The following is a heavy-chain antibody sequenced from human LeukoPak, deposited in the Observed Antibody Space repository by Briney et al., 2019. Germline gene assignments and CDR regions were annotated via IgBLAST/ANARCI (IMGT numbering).Heavy chain of an antibody. V-gene: IGHV1-2*02. CDR3: ARSHYDSGRYYHDNWFDH. J-gene: IGHJ5*02. CDR2: INPNSGGT. CDR1: GYTFTGYY. Sequence: ASVKVSCKASGYTFTGYYMHWVRQAPGQGLEWMGWINPNSGGTNYAQKFQGRVTMTRDTSISTAYMELSSLRSEDTAVYYCARSHYDSGRYYHDNWFDHWGQGTLVTVSS. D-gene: IGHD3-22*01.